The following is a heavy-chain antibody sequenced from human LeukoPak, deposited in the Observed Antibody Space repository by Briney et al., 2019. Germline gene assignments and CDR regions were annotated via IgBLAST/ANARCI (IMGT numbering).Heavy chain of an antibody. Sequence: PGGSLRLSCAASGFTFSSYAMSWVRQAPGKGLEWVSAISGSGGSTYYADSVKGRFTISRDNSKNTLYLQMNSLRAEDTAVYYCAKARGEWELLSVVDYWGQGTLVTVSS. CDR2: ISGSGGST. V-gene: IGHV3-23*01. D-gene: IGHD1-26*01. J-gene: IGHJ4*02. CDR3: AKARGEWELLSVVDY. CDR1: GFTFSSYA.